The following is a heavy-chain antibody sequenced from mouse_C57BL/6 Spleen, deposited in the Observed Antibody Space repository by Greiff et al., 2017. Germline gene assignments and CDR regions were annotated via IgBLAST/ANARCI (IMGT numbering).Heavy chain of an antibody. D-gene: IGHD2-12*01. V-gene: IGHV2-2*01. CDR3: ASYDEDAMDY. Sequence: QVQLQQSGPGLVQPSQSLSITCTVSGFSLTSYGVHWVRQSPGKGLEWLGVIWSGGSTAYNAAFISRLSISNDNSKSQVFFKMNSLQADDTAIYYCASYDEDAMDYWGQGTSVTVSS. J-gene: IGHJ4*01. CDR1: GFSLTSYG. CDR2: IWSGGST.